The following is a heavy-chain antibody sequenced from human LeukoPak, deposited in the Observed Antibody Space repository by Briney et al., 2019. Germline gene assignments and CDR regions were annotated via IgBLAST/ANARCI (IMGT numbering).Heavy chain of an antibody. V-gene: IGHV4-59*06. CDR3: AREGTASVPFDI. J-gene: IGHJ3*02. CDR1: GDSISSYY. Sequence: SDTLSLTCTVSGDSISSYYWSWIRQHPGKGLEWIGYIYYSGSTYYNPSLKSRVTISVDTSKNQFSLKLSSVTAADTAVYYCAREGTASVPFDIWGQGTMVTVSS. D-gene: IGHD5-18*01. CDR2: IYYSGST.